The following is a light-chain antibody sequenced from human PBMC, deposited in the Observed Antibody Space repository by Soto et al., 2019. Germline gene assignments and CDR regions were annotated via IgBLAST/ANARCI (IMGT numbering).Light chain of an antibody. CDR3: QHYKSFSLT. V-gene: IGKV3-20*01. Sequence: EIVLTQSPGTLSLSPGETANLSCRASQSVSSRYLGWYQQKPGQAHRLLIYGASSRATGIPDRFSGRGSGTDFTLTISSLQPDDFAAYFCQHYKSFSLTVGGGTKVDIK. CDR2: GAS. J-gene: IGKJ4*01. CDR1: QSVSSRY.